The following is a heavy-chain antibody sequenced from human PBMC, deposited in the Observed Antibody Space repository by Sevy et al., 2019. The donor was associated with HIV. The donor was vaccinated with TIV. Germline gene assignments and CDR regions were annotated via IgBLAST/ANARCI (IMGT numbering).Heavy chain of an antibody. CDR1: GGTFSNYA. CDR3: ARPSSSPYYYYGMDV. CDR2: TIPMFDTA. V-gene: IGHV1-69*13. J-gene: IGHJ6*02. D-gene: IGHD6-6*01. Sequence: ASVKVSCKASGGTFSNYAISWVRQAPGQGVEWMGGTIPMFDTARYAQKFQGRVTITADESTSTAYMELSSLRSEDTALYYCARPSSSPYYYYGMDVWGQGTTVTVSS.